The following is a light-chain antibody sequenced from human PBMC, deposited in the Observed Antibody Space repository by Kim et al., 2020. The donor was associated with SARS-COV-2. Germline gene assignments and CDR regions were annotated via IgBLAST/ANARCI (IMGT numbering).Light chain of an antibody. CDR1: DNNVGNEG. J-gene: IGLJ3*02. Sequence: LTQPPSVSKGLRQTATLTCTGDDNNVGNEGAAWLQQHQGHPPKLLSYRNNNRPSGISERFSASRSGSTASLTITGLQPEDEADYYCSAWDNSLTSWIFGGGTQLTVL. CDR2: RNN. V-gene: IGLV10-54*04. CDR3: SAWDNSLTSWI.